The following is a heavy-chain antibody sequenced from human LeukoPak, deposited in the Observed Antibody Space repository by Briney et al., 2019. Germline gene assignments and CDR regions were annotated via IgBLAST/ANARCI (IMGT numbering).Heavy chain of an antibody. J-gene: IGHJ4*02. V-gene: IGHV3-23*01. CDR1: GFTFSSYE. CDR3: AKGGSSYSYGSSGALDY. CDR2: INYSGGST. D-gene: IGHD5-18*01. Sequence: GGSLRLSCVASGFTFSSYEMNWVRQAPGKGLEWVSGINYSGGSTYSANSVKGRFTISRDNSKNTLYLQMNSLRAEDTAVYYCAKGGSSYSYGSSGALDYWGQGALVTVSS.